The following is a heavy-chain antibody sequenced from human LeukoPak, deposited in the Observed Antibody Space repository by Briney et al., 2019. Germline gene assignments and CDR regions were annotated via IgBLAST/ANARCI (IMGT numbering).Heavy chain of an antibody. D-gene: IGHD3-16*01. Sequence: PGGSLRLSCAASGFTFSSYWMSWVRQAPGKGLEWVANIKQDGSEKYYVDSVKGRFTISRDSAKNSLYLQMNSLRAEDTAVYYCARDGLNDAFDIWSQGTMVTVSS. J-gene: IGHJ3*02. CDR2: IKQDGSEK. CDR1: GFTFSSYW. V-gene: IGHV3-7*01. CDR3: ARDGLNDAFDI.